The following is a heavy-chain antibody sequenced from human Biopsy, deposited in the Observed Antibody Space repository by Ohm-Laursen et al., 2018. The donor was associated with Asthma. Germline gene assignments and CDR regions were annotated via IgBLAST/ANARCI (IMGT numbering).Heavy chain of an antibody. J-gene: IGHJ4*02. Sequence: SLRLSCAASGFTFSSYGMHWVRQAPGKGLEWVAVTSYDGSNKYYADSVKGRFTISRDNSKNMLYLQMISLRAEDTAVYYCASQSSGPDFWSGYYYFDYWGQGTLVTVSS. CDR1: GFTFSSYG. V-gene: IGHV3-30*03. CDR2: TSYDGSNK. D-gene: IGHD3-3*01. CDR3: ASQSSGPDFWSGYYYFDY.